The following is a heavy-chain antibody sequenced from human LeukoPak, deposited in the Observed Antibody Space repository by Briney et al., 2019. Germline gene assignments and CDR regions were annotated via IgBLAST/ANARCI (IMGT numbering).Heavy chain of an antibody. CDR2: IYHGGST. Sequence: SETLSLTCAVSGGSISSSNWWNWVRQSPGTGLEWIGEIYHGGSTNYNPSLKSRVTISVDKSKNQFSLKLNSVTAADTAVYYCARSRYDYVWGSSNTYFDYWGQGTLVTVSS. J-gene: IGHJ4*02. V-gene: IGHV4-4*02. CDR3: ARSRYDYVWGSSNTYFDY. D-gene: IGHD3-16*01. CDR1: GGSISSSNW.